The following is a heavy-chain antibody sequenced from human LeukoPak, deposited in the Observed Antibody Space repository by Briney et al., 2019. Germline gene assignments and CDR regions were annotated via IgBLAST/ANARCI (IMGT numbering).Heavy chain of an antibody. D-gene: IGHD6-13*01. Sequence: GGSLRLSCAASGFTFSSYAMSWVRQAPGKGLEWVSAISGSGGSTYYADSVKGRFTISRDNSKNTLYLQKNSLRAEDTAVYYCAKAPLGPLYSSSWYYYGMDVWGQGTTVTVSS. CDR3: AKAPLGPLYSSSWYYYGMDV. CDR1: GFTFSSYA. CDR2: ISGSGGST. J-gene: IGHJ6*02. V-gene: IGHV3-23*01.